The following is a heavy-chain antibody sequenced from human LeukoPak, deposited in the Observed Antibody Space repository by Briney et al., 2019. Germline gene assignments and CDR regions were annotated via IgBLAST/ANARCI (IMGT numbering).Heavy chain of an antibody. CDR2: ISSSSYI. D-gene: IGHD6-13*01. CDR1: GFTFSSYS. J-gene: IGHJ3*02. CDR3: ARLGGGHSSSWYDAFDI. Sequence: GVSLRLSCAASGFTFSSYSMNWVRQAPGKGLEWVSSISSSSYIYYADSVKGQFTISRDNAKNSLYLQMNSLRAEDTAVYYCARLGGGHSSSWYDAFDIWGQGTMVTVSS. V-gene: IGHV3-21*01.